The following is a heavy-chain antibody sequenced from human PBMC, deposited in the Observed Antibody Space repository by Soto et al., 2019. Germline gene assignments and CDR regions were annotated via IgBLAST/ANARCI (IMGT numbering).Heavy chain of an antibody. Sequence: ASVKVSCKASGYTFTSTGISWVRQAPGQGPEWMGWISGFNGKTNYAQKFQGRVTMTTDTSTTTAYLEVRSQTSDDTAVYSCARDLDGSGSYYTDYWGQGTPVTVTS. CDR3: ARDLDGSGSYYTDY. CDR2: ISGFNGKT. D-gene: IGHD3-10*01. CDR1: GYTFTSTG. V-gene: IGHV1-18*01. J-gene: IGHJ4*02.